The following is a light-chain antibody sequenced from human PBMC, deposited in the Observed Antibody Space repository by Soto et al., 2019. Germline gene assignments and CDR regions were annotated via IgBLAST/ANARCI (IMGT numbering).Light chain of an antibody. CDR2: GAS. V-gene: IGKV3-15*01. CDR1: QSVSSN. J-gene: IGKJ2*01. CDR3: QQYNNWPPYT. Sequence: EIVMTQSQATLSVSPVEISTLSCMASQSVSSNLAWYQQTPGQAPRLLIYGASTRATGIPARFSGSGSGTEFTLTIRSLQSEDFAVYYCQQYNNWPPYTGGQGTTGDIK.